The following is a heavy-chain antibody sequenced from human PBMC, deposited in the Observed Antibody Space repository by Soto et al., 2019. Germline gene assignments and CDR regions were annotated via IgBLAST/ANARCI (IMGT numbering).Heavy chain of an antibody. J-gene: IGHJ6*02. V-gene: IGHV5-51*01. CDR2: IYPGDSDT. CDR3: ARGGSSGWSRGYYYGMDV. Sequence: GESLKISCKGSGYSFTSYWIGWVRQMPGKGLEWMGIIYPGDSDTRYSPSFQGQVTISADKSISTAYLQWSSLKASDTAMYYWARGGSSGWSRGYYYGMDVWGQGTTVTVSS. CDR1: GYSFTSYW. D-gene: IGHD6-19*01.